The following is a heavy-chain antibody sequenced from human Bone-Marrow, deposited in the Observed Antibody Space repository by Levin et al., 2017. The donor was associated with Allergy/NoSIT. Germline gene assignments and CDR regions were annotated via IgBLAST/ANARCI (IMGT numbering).Heavy chain of an antibody. V-gene: IGHV4-59*01. CDR3: VRDRDFSSASSGSRDSGMDV. CDR2: IFYGGGA. Sequence: SETLSLTCSVSGEPRRSIYWTWIRQSPGKGLEWIGNIFYGGGANYNPSFRGRVTFSFDTSDNQFSLRVASLTAADTGIYYCVRDRDFSSASSGSRDSGMDVWGQGTSVTVSS. J-gene: IGHJ6*02. CDR1: GEPRRSIY. D-gene: IGHD3-10*01.